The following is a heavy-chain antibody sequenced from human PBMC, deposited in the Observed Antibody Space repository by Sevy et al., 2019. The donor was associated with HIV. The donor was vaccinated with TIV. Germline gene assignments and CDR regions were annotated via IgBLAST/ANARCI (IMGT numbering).Heavy chain of an antibody. CDR2: IRRKAFGGTT. V-gene: IGHV3-49*04. Sequence: GGFLRLSCIASGFIYGDYAMNWVRQAPGKGLEWVGFIRRKAFGGTTQYAASVKGRFTISRDDSISIAYLQMNSLKTEDTAAYYCTRGGSMTILSPWDYWGQGTLVTVSS. CDR3: TRGGSMTILSPWDY. CDR1: GFIYGDYA. D-gene: IGHD3-3*01. J-gene: IGHJ4*02.